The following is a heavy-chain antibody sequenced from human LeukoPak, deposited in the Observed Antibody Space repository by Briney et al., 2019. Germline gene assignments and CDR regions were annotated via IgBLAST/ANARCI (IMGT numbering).Heavy chain of an antibody. Sequence: GGSLRLSCAASGFTFSSFGMHWVRQAPGKGLEWVALISYDGSNKYYADSVKGRFTISRDNSKNTLYLQMNSLRAEDAAVYYCAKAWNPGYYDSSGSYPDYWGQGTLVTVSS. CDR2: ISYDGSNK. CDR3: AKAWNPGYYDSSGSYPDY. J-gene: IGHJ4*02. D-gene: IGHD3-22*01. V-gene: IGHV3-30*18. CDR1: GFTFSSFG.